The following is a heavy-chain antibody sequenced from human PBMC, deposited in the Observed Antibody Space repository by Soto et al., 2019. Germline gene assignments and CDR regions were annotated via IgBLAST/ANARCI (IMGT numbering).Heavy chain of an antibody. V-gene: IGHV4-4*02. J-gene: IGHJ6*02. CDR2: IYHSGST. D-gene: IGHD3-10*01. CDR1: GGSISGSSW. CDR3: ARVSGIYYYGMDV. Sequence: SETLSLTCAVSGGSISGSSWWSWIRQSPGKGLEWIGEIYHSGSTNYNPSLKSRVSISVDTSKNQFSLKLSSVTAADTAVYYCARVSGIYYYGMDVWGQGTTVTSP.